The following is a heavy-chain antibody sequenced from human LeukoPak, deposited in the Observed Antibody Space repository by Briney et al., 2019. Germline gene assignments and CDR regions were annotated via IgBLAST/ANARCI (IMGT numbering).Heavy chain of an antibody. V-gene: IGHV1-8*01. D-gene: IGHD6-19*01. Sequence: GASVKVSCKASGYTFTSYDINWVRQATGQGLEWMGWMNPNSGNTGYAQKFQGRVTMTRNTSISTAYMELSSLRSEDTAVYYCARVYSSGWHTKFDYWGQGTLVTVSS. CDR3: ARVYSSGWHTKFDY. J-gene: IGHJ4*02. CDR1: GYTFTSYD. CDR2: MNPNSGNT.